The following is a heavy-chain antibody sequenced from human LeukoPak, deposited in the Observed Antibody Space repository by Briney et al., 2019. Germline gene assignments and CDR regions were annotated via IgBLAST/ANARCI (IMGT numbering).Heavy chain of an antibody. J-gene: IGHJ5*02. D-gene: IGHD3-10*01. CDR1: GGSFGGYY. CDR2: INHSGST. V-gene: IGHV4-34*01. Sequence: SETLSLTCAVYGGSFGGYYWSWIRQPPGKGLEWIGEINHSGSTNYNPSLKSRVTISVDTSKNQFSLKLSSVTAADTAVYYCARGAGSYHWFDPWGQGTLVTVSS. CDR3: ARGAGSYHWFDP.